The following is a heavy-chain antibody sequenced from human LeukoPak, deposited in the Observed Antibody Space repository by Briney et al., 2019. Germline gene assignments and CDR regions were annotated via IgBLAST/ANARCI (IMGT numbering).Heavy chain of an antibody. CDR1: GGSISGYY. V-gene: IGHV4-4*07. CDR2: VYTSGTT. D-gene: IGHD3-10*01. CDR3: ARGFGHP. Sequence: PSETLSLTCTVSGGSISGYYWSWFRQPTGKGLEWIGRVYTSGTTNYNPSLKSRVTMSIDTSKNQFSLKLTSVTAADTAVYYCARGFGHPWGQGTLVTVSS. J-gene: IGHJ5*02.